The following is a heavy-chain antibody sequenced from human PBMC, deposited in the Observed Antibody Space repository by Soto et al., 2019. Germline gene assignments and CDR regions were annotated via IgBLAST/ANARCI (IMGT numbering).Heavy chain of an antibody. CDR3: AREVAADGTFREDVFDI. J-gene: IGHJ3*02. D-gene: IGHD6-13*01. CDR1: GGTFSNHA. Sequence: QVHLVQSGAEVKKPGSSVKVSCKAPGGTFSNHAINWVRQAPGQGLEWMGRIIPIFTTTNYAQKFQGRVSMTADESTTTGYMELSSLKHDDTAVYYCAREVAADGTFREDVFDIWGQGTLVTVSS. V-gene: IGHV1-69*12. CDR2: IIPIFTTT.